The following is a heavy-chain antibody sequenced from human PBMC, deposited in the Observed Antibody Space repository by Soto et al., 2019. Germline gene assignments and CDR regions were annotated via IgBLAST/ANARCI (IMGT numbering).Heavy chain of an antibody. CDR3: ARAAWVSAFDI. CDR1: GFTFSSYW. J-gene: IGHJ3*02. CDR2: IKQDGSEK. D-gene: IGHD2-8*01. Sequence: GGSLRLSCVASGFTFSSYWMSWVRQAPGKGLEWVANIKQDGSEKYYVDSVKGRFTISRDNAKNSLYLQMNSLRAEDTAVYYCARAAWVSAFDIWGQGTMVTVSS. V-gene: IGHV3-7*03.